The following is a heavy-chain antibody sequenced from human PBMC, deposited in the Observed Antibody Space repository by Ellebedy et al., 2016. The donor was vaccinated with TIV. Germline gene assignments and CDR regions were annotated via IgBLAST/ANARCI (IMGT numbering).Heavy chain of an antibody. J-gene: IGHJ4*02. CDR3: ARHPPSIAAAGPPMYYFDY. V-gene: IGHV1-18*01. CDR2: ISAYNGNT. CDR1: GYTFTSYG. Sequence: ASVKVSCXASGYTFTSYGISWVRQAPGQGLEWMGWISAYNGNTNYAQKLQGRVTITRDTSASTAYMELSSLRSEDTAVYYCARHPPSIAAAGPPMYYFDYWGQGTLVTVSS. D-gene: IGHD6-13*01.